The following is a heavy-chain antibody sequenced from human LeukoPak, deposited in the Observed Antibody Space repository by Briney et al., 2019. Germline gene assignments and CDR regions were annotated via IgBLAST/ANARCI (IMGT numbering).Heavy chain of an antibody. J-gene: IGHJ3*02. D-gene: IGHD5-12*01. V-gene: IGHV4-39*01. Sequence: PSETLSLTCTVSGGSISSSSYYWGWIRQPPGKGLEWIGSIYYSGSTYYNPSLKSRVTISVDTSKNQFSLKLSSVTAADTAVYYCARLPRYSGYDSISIGDHDAFDIWGQGTMVTVSS. CDR3: ARLPRYSGYDSISIGDHDAFDI. CDR2: IYYSGST. CDR1: GGSISSSSYY.